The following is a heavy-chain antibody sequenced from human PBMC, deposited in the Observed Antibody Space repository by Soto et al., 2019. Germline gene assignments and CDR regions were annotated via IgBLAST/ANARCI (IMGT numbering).Heavy chain of an antibody. J-gene: IGHJ4*02. CDR2: ISYDGSNK. CDR1: GFTFSSYG. D-gene: IGHD6-6*01. V-gene: IGHV3-30*18. Sequence: SLRLSCAASGFTFSSYGMHWVRQAPGKGLEWVAVISYDGSNKYYADSVKGRFTISRDNSKNTLYLQMNSLRAEDTAVYYCAKDPVRSSAAPWSYFDYWGQGTLVTVSS. CDR3: AKDPVRSSAAPWSYFDY.